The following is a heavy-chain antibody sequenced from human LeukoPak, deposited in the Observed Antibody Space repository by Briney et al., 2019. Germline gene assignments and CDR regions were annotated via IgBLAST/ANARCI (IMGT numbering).Heavy chain of an antibody. CDR1: GFTFSSYG. CDR2: ISHDGSNK. V-gene: IGHV3-30*18. D-gene: IGHD6-13*01. Sequence: GGSLRLSCAASGFTFSSYGMRWVRQAPGKGLEWVAVISHDGSNKYYADSVKGRFTISRDNSKNTLYLQMNSLRAEDTAVYYCAKRQYSSSGFDYWGQGTLVTVSS. J-gene: IGHJ4*02. CDR3: AKRQYSSSGFDY.